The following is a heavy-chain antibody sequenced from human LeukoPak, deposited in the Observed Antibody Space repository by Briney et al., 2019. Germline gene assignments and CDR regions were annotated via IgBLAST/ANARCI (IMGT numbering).Heavy chain of an antibody. CDR3: ARVVNSTFGTAMDAFDI. D-gene: IGHD3-3*01. J-gene: IGHJ3*02. V-gene: IGHV3-20*04. CDR2: INWNGDSR. Sequence: GGSLRLSCAASGFTFDDYGMSWVRQVPGKGLEWVSFINWNGDSRGYVDSVKGRFTVSRDKATKSLYLEMNSLRDEDTAFFYCARVVNSTFGTAMDAFDIWSQGTLVTVSS. CDR1: GFTFDDYG.